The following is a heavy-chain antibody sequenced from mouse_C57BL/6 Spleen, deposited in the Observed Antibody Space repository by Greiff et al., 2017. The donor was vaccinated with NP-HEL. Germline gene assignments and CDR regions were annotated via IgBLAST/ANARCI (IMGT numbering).Heavy chain of an antibody. CDR3: SRVFYYARCDSHYDAMDY. J-gene: IGHJ4*01. Sequence: QVQLQQPGAELVRPGSSVKLSCKASGYTFTSYWMHWVKQRPIQGLEWIGNIDPTDSGTNYNHKFKDKDTLTVDKSSSTAYMHLSSLRSEDSAVYYYSRVFYYARCDSHYDAMDYWGQGTSVTVSS. D-gene: IGHD1-1*01. V-gene: IGHV1-52*01. CDR1: GYTFTSYW. CDR2: IDPTDSGT.